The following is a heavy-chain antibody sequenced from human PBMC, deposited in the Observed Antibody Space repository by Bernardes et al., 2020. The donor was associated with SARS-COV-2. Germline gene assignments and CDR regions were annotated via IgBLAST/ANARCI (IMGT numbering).Heavy chain of an antibody. J-gene: IGHJ6*02. CDR2: ISGSGGST. D-gene: IGHD3-3*01. CDR1: GFTFSSYA. V-gene: IGHV3-23*01. CDR3: AKEGCITIFGVVTRGPTYGMDV. Sequence: GGSLRLSCAASGFTFSSYAMSWVRQAPGKGLEWVSAISGSGGSTYYADSVKGRFTISRDNSKNTLYLQMNSLRAEDTAVYYCAKEGCITIFGVVTRGPTYGMDVWGQGTTVTVSS.